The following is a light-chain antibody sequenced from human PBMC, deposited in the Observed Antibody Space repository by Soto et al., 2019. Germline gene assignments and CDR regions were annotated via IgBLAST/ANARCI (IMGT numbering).Light chain of an antibody. V-gene: IGLV1-51*01. CDR3: GTWDSRLRVVV. CDR2: DNN. Sequence: QSLLTQPPSVSAAPRQKVTISCSGSSSNIGNNYVSWYHRVPGTAPKLLIYDNNERPSGIPDRFSGSKSGTSATLDITGLQTGDEGDYYCGTWDSRLRVVVFGGGTQLTVL. J-gene: IGLJ2*01. CDR1: SSNIGNNY.